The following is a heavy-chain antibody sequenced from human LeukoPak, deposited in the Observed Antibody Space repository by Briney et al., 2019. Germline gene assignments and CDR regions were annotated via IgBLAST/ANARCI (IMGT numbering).Heavy chain of an antibody. D-gene: IGHD1-26*01. CDR1: GYTFTGYY. J-gene: IGHJ5*02. CDR2: INPSGSST. V-gene: IGHV1-46*01. CDR3: ARDNSVGDVAWWFDP. Sequence: GASVKVSCKASGYTFTGYYMHWVRQAPGQGLEWLGLINPSGSSTLYAQKFQGRVTMTRDMSTTTDYMELSGLRSEDTAVYYCARDNSVGDVAWWFDPWGQGTLVTVSS.